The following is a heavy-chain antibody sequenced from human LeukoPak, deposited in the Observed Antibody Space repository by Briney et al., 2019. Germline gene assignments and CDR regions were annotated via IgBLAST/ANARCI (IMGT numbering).Heavy chain of an antibody. D-gene: IGHD3-3*01. J-gene: IGHJ4*02. CDR2: IYHRGST. Sequence: SETLSLTCTVSGYSISNGYYWGWIRQPPGRGLEWVGSIYHRGSTYYNPSLRSRVTISLDRSKKKFSLKLTSVTAADTAVYFCARGAEYYAIWRGYAGYSDYWGQGISVTVSS. CDR3: ARGAEYYAIWRGYAGYSDY. CDR1: GYSISNGYY. V-gene: IGHV4-38-2*02.